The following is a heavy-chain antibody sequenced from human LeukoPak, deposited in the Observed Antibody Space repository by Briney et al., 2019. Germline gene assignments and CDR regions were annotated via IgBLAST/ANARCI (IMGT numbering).Heavy chain of an antibody. CDR1: GFTSSSYG. Sequence: PGGSLRLSCAASGFTSSSYGMHWVRQAPGKGLEWVAFIRYDGSNKYYADSVKGRFTPSRDTSKITLYLQMNSLKAEDTAVYYFAKDLTYYYDSSGYGDAFDIWGQGTMVTVSS. V-gene: IGHV3-30*02. CDR2: IRYDGSNK. J-gene: IGHJ3*02. CDR3: AKDLTYYYDSSGYGDAFDI. D-gene: IGHD3-22*01.